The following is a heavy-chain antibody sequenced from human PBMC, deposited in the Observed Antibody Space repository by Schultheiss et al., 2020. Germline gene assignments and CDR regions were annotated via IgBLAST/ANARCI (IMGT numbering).Heavy chain of an antibody. CDR1: GFTFSSYA. J-gene: IGHJ4*02. Sequence: GESLKISCAASGFTFSSYAMHWVRQAPGKGLEWVAVISYDGSNKYYADSVKGRFTISRDNSKNTLYLQMNSLRAEDTAVYYCAKIFGGSYSIWGQGTLVTVSS. CDR3: AKIFGGSYSI. D-gene: IGHD1-26*01. V-gene: IGHV3-30-3*02. CDR2: ISYDGSNK.